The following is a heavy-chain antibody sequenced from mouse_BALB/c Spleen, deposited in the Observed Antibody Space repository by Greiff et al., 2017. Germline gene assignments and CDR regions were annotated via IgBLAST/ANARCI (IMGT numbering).Heavy chain of an antibody. CDR3: ARRGITAWFAY. D-gene: IGHD2-4*01. V-gene: IGHV5-9-3*01. J-gene: IGHJ3*01. Sequence: EVQGVESGGGLVKPGGSLKLSCAASGFTFSSYTMSWVRQTPEKRLEWVATISSGGSYTYYPDSVKGRFTISRDNAKNTLYLQMSSLKSEDTAMYYCARRGITAWFAYWGQGTLVTVSA. CDR2: ISSGGSYT. CDR1: GFTFSSYT.